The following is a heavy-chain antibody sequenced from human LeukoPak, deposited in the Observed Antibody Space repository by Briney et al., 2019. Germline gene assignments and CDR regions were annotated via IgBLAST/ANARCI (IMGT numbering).Heavy chain of an antibody. CDR3: ARDQGMVNDAFDV. V-gene: IGHV3-23*01. CDR2: ISGSGGST. J-gene: IGHJ3*01. CDR1: GFTFSSYA. D-gene: IGHD4/OR15-4a*01. Sequence: GGSLSLSCAASGFTFSSYAMSWVRQAPGKGLEWVSAISGSGGSTYYADSVKGRFTISRDNSKNSLYLQMNNLRDDDTAVYYCARDQGMVNDAFDVWGQGTLVTVSS.